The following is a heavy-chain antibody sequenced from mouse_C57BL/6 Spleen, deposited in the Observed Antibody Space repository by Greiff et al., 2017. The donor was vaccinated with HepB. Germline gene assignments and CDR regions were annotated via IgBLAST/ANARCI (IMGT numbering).Heavy chain of an antibody. CDR2: IFPGSGST. Sequence: VQLVESGPELVKPGASVKISCKASGYTFTDYYINWVKQRPGQGLEWIGWIFPGSGSTYYNEKFKGKATLTVDKSSSTAYMLLSSLTSEDSAVYFCARGLGRRGDFDYWGQGTTLTVSS. CDR1: GYTFTDYY. CDR3: ARGLGRRGDFDY. D-gene: IGHD4-1*01. J-gene: IGHJ2*01. V-gene: IGHV1-75*01.